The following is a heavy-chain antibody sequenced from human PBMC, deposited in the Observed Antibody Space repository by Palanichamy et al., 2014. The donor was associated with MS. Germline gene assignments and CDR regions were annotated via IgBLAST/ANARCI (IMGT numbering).Heavy chain of an antibody. J-gene: IGHJ2*01. CDR1: GGSVSSGIYS. CDR3: ARDLGSYSTSGSNARYFDL. CDR2: VSDSGDI. Sequence: QVQLQESGPGLVKPSETLSLACTVSGGSVSSGIYSWNWIRQSPGKGLECIGYVSDSGDIRYNPSLRSRVTISVDTSKNQFSLNLNSVTAADTAVYFCARDLGSYSTSGSNARYFDLWGRGTLVTVSS. V-gene: IGHV4-61*01. D-gene: IGHD3-10*01.